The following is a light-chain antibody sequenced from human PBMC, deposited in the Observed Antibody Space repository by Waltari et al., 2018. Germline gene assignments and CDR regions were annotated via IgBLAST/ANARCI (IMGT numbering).Light chain of an antibody. CDR3: QQSYSTPLT. J-gene: IGKJ3*01. CDR2: AAS. Sequence: DIQMTQSPSSLSASVGDRVTITCRASQSISSYLNWYQQKPGKAPKLLIYAASSLQSGGPSRLSGSGSGTDFTLTISSLQPEDSATYYCQQSYSTPLTFGPGTKVDIK. CDR1: QSISSY. V-gene: IGKV1-39*01.